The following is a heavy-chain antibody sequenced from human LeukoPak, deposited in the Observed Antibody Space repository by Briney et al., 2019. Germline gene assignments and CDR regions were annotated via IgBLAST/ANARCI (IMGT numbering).Heavy chain of an antibody. Sequence: SETLSLTCAVSGGSISSSNWWSWVRQPPGKGLEWIGEIYHSGSTNYNPSLKSRVTISVDKSKNQFSLKLSSVTAADTAVYYCASLDGGYYYGMDVWGQGTTVTVSS. CDR2: IYHSGST. V-gene: IGHV4-4*02. CDR1: GGSISSSNW. CDR3: ASLDGGYYYGMDV. D-gene: IGHD3/OR15-3a*01. J-gene: IGHJ6*02.